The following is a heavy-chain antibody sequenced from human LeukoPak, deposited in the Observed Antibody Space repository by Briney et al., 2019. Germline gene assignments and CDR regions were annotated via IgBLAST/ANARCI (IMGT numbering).Heavy chain of an antibody. V-gene: IGHV3-30*18. CDR3: AKGGYCSSTSCYPFDY. Sequence: PGGSLRLSCAASGFTFSSYGMHWVRQAPGKGLEWVAVISYDGSNKCYADSVKGRFTISRDNSKNTLYLQMNSLRAEDTAVYYCAKGGYCSSTSCYPFDYWGQGTLVTVSS. CDR1: GFTFSSYG. CDR2: ISYDGSNK. J-gene: IGHJ4*02. D-gene: IGHD2-2*01.